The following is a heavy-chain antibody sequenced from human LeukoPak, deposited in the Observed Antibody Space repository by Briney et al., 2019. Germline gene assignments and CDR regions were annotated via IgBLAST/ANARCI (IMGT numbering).Heavy chain of an antibody. V-gene: IGHV4-59*01. CDR1: GGSISSYY. J-gene: IGHJ1*01. CDR2: IHCSGST. CDR3: ARRSRYFQH. D-gene: IGHD2-2*01. Sequence: SETLSLTCTVSGGSISSYYWSWIRQPPGKGLEWIGYIHCSGSTNYNPSLKSRVTISVDTSKNQFSLRLSSVTAADTAVYYCARRSRYFQHWGQGTLVTVSS.